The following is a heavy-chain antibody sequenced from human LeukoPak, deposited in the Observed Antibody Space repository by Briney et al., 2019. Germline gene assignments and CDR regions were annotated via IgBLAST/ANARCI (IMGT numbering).Heavy chain of an antibody. Sequence: SETLSLTCTVSGGSISSYYWSWIRQPAGKGLEWIGEINHSGSTNHNPSLKSRVTISVDTSKNQFSLKLSSVTAADTAVYYCARDGKRTYYYDSSGYDYWGQGTLVTVSS. CDR2: INHSGST. D-gene: IGHD3-22*01. CDR1: GGSISSYY. CDR3: ARDGKRTYYYDSSGYDY. V-gene: IGHV4-34*01. J-gene: IGHJ4*02.